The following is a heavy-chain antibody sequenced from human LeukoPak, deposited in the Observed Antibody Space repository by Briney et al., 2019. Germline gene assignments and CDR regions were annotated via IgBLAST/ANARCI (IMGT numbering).Heavy chain of an antibody. CDR3: AKDHEQQLVSDYFDY. J-gene: IGHJ4*02. D-gene: IGHD6-13*01. Sequence: GGSLILSCASSGFKFSNYAMSWVRQAPGKGLEWVSAISCCGGSTYYADSVKGRFTISRDNSKNTLYLQMNSLRAEDTAVYYCAKDHEQQLVSDYFDYWGQGTLVTVSS. CDR2: ISCCGGST. CDR1: GFKFSNYA. V-gene: IGHV3-23*01.